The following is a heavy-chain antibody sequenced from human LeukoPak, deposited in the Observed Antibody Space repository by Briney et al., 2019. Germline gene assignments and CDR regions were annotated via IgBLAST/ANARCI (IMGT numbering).Heavy chain of an antibody. CDR1: GYSISSGYY. J-gene: IGHJ6*03. CDR3: ARSGLGYYYYYMDV. CDR2: IYHSGST. D-gene: IGHD3-10*01. Sequence: SSETLSLTCTVSGYSISSGYYWGWIRQPPGKGLEWIGSIYHSGSTYYNPSLKSRVTISVDTSKNQFSLKLSSVTAADTAVYYCARSGLGYYYYYMDVWGKGTTVTISS. V-gene: IGHV4-38-2*02.